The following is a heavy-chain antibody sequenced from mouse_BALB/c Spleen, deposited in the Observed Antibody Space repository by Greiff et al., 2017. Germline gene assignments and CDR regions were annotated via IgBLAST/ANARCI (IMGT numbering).Heavy chain of an antibody. Sequence: QVQLQQSGAELAKPGASVKMSCKASGYTFTSYWMHWVKQRPGQGLEWIGYINPSTGYTEYNQKFKDKATLTADKSSSTAYMQLSSLTSEDSAVYYCAELGRPWFAYWGQGTLVTVSA. V-gene: IGHV1-7*01. D-gene: IGHD4-1*01. CDR2: INPSTGYT. J-gene: IGHJ3*01. CDR3: AELGRPWFAY. CDR1: GYTFTSYW.